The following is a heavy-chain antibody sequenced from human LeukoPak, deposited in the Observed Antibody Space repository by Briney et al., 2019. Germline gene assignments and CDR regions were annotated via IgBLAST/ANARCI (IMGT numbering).Heavy chain of an antibody. V-gene: IGHV3-30*02. CDR3: AKGGARLHSYYFDY. D-gene: IGHD1-26*01. J-gene: IGHJ4*02. CDR2: IRYDGSNK. CDR1: GFTFSSSG. Sequence: GGSLRLSCAASGFTFSSSGMHWVRQAPGKGLEWVAFIRYDGSNKYYADSVKGRFTISRDNSKNTLYLQMNSLRAEDTAVFYCAKGGARLHSYYFDYWGQGTLVTVSS.